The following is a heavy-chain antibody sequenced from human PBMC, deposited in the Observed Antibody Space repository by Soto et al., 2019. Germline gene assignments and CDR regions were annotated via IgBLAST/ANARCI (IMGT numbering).Heavy chain of an antibody. D-gene: IGHD3-22*01. Sequence: PGESLKISCKGSGYSFPKYYIGWVRQMPGKDLEWMAIIYPDDSDTRYSPSFQGQVTISADKSISTAYLQWSSLKASDTAMYYCARHNIYDSSGYSSGIDVWGQGTTVTVSS. CDR2: IYPDDSDT. CDR1: GYSFPKYY. CDR3: ARHNIYDSSGYSSGIDV. J-gene: IGHJ6*02. V-gene: IGHV5-51*01.